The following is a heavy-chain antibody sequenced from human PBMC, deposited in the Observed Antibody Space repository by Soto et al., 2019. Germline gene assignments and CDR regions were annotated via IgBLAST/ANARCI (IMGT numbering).Heavy chain of an antibody. J-gene: IGHJ6*02. CDR3: AREETAWPLAYGLDV. Sequence: GGALRLSCADSGFTFSTDSMHWVRQARGKGLEWVSSIGTRSDIYYADSVKGRFTISRDNAKNSLSLQMNSLRAEDTGVYYCAREETAWPLAYGLDVWGQATTVTVSS. V-gene: IGHV3-21*01. CDR1: GFTFSTDS. CDR2: IGTRSDI. D-gene: IGHD2-21*02.